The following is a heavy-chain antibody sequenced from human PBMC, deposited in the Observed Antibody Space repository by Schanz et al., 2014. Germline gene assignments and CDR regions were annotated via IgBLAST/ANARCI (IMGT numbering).Heavy chain of an antibody. CDR3: AKGMGYGSGGTCYDYYYYGVDV. D-gene: IGHD2-15*01. CDR2: IGYLGDT. V-gene: IGHV3-13*01. CDR1: GFTLSNSD. Sequence: EVQLVESGGGLVQPGGSLRLSCAASGFTLSNSDMHWVRQGTGKGLEWVSTIGYLGDTYYPDSVKGRFTISRDNSENTLYRQMNSLSADDTAVFYCAKGMGYGSGGTCYDYYYYGVDVWGQGTTVTVSS. J-gene: IGHJ6*02.